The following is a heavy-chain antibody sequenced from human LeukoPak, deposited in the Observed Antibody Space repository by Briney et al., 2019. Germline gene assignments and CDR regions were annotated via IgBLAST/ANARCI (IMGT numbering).Heavy chain of an antibody. D-gene: IGHD3-22*01. CDR3: AKDVSYDSSGYYLGGAFDI. CDR1: GFNFDDYA. Sequence: PGGSLRLSCAASGFNFDDYAMHWARQAPGKGLEWVSSISWNSGTIGYADSVKGRFTVSRDNAKNSLYLQMNSLRAEDTAFYHCAKDVSYDSSGYYLGGAFDIWGQGTMVTVSS. V-gene: IGHV3-9*01. J-gene: IGHJ3*02. CDR2: ISWNSGTI.